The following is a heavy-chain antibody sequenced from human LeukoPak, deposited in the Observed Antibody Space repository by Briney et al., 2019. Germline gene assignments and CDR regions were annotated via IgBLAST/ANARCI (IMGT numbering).Heavy chain of an antibody. D-gene: IGHD3-9*01. CDR1: GGSISSYY. CDR2: LSKSGNT. CDR3: ARARYVNSFYAFDI. V-gene: IGHV4-59*01. J-gene: IGHJ3*02. Sequence: SGTLSLTCTVSGGSISSYYWSWIRLPPGKGLEWIGYLSKSGNTNYSPSLKSRVTIFGDTSKNQFFLKLSSVTAADTAVYYCARARYVNSFYAFDIWGQGTLVTVSP.